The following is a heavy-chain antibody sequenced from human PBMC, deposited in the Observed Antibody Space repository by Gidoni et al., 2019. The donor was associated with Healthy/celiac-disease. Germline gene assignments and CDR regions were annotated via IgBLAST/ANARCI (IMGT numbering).Heavy chain of an antibody. CDR2: MIPNRGNT. D-gene: IGHD6-13*01. J-gene: IGHJ1*01. CDR3: ARGPELRIAAAEEYFQH. CDR1: GYTFTSYD. Sequence: QVQLVQSGAEVKKRGASVKVSCKASGYTFTSYDIHWVRQATGQGLEWRGWMIPNRGNTGYAQKFQGRVTMTRNTSISTAYMELSSLRSEDTAVYYCARGPELRIAAAEEYFQHWGQGTLVTVSS. V-gene: IGHV1-8*01.